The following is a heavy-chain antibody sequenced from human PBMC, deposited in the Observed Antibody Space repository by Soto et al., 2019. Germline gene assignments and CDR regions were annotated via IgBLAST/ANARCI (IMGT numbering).Heavy chain of an antibody. CDR2: IYYSGST. V-gene: IGHV4-39*01. CDR1: GGSISSSSYY. J-gene: IGHJ4*02. CDR3: ASRPYYYDSSGYSTRTDY. Sequence: QLQLQESGPGLVKPSETLSLTCTVSGGSISSSSYYWGWIRQPPGKGLEWIGSIYYSGSTYYNPSLKSRVTISVDTSKNQFSLKLSSVTAADTAVYYCASRPYYYDSSGYSTRTDYWGQGTLVTVSS. D-gene: IGHD3-22*01.